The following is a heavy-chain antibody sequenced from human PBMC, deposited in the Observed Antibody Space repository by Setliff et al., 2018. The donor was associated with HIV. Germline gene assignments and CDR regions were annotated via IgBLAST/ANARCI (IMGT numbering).Heavy chain of an antibody. D-gene: IGHD3-3*01. V-gene: IGHV1-18*01. CDR3: ARDRVFGVTFPVYCFDT. J-gene: IGHJ4*02. CDR1: GYMFIAYG. CDR2: IGPYNDRT. Sequence: ASVKVSCKTSGYMFIAYGMSWVRRAPGQGLEWMGWIGPYNDRTEYAQEFQGRVSLTIDTSASTAYMELISLTSEDTAVYYCARDRVFGVTFPVYCFDTWGQGTRVTVSS.